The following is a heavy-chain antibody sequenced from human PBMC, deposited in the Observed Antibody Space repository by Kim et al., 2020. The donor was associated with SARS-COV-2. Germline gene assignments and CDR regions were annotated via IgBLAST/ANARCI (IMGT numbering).Heavy chain of an antibody. CDR3: ASPYDSSGYYTSWFDP. V-gene: IGHV1-69*13. J-gene: IGHJ5*02. D-gene: IGHD3-22*01. Sequence: SVKVSCKASGGTFSSYAISWVRQAPGQGLEWMGGIIPIFGTANYAQKFQGRVTITADESTSTAYMELSSLRSEDTAVYYCASPYDSSGYYTSWFDPWGQGTLVTVSS. CDR2: IIPIFGTA. CDR1: GGTFSSYA.